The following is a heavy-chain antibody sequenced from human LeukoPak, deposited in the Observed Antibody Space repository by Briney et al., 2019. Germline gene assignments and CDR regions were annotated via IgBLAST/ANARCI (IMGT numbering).Heavy chain of an antibody. J-gene: IGHJ6*02. CDR1: GYSFTSYW. D-gene: IGHD4-17*01. V-gene: IGHV5-10-1*01. CDR3: ATVTTIYYYSGMDV. CDR2: IDPSDSYT. Sequence: GESLRISCKGSGYSFTSYWITWVRQMPGKGLEWMGRIDPSDSYTNYSPSFQGHVTIPADKSISTAYLQWSSLKASDTAMYYCATVTTIYYYSGMDVWGQGTTVTVSS.